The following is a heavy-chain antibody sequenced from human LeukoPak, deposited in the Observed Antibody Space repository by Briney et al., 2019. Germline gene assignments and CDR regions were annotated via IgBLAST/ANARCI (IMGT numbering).Heavy chain of an antibody. Sequence: GGSLRLSCAASGFIFSSYAMHWVRQAPGKGLEWVAVISYDGSNKYYADSVKGRFTISRDNSKNTLYLQMNSLRAEDTAVYYCAKDGSGIAAAGYLDVWGQGTTATVSS. CDR1: GFIFSSYA. CDR3: AKDGSGIAAAGYLDV. D-gene: IGHD6-13*01. V-gene: IGHV3-30*04. J-gene: IGHJ6*02. CDR2: ISYDGSNK.